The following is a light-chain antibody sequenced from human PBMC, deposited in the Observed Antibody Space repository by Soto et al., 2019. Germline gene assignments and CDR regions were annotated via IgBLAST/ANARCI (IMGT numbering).Light chain of an antibody. CDR2: AAS. Sequence: DIQMTQSPSSLSASVGDRVTITCRSSQGISNFLAWYKQKPGKVPKLLISAASTLQSGVPFRFSGSGSGTDFTLTITSLQPEDVATYYCQRDSSLITFGQGTQLAIK. CDR1: QGISNF. CDR3: QRDSSLIT. J-gene: IGKJ5*01. V-gene: IGKV1-27*01.